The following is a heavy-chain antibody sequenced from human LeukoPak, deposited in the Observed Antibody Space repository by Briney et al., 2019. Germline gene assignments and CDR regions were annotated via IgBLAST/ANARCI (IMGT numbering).Heavy chain of an antibody. J-gene: IGHJ4*02. CDR1: GFTFSSYA. CDR2: ISGSGGST. CDR3: AKGTLRFLEWLPSPLDN. D-gene: IGHD3-3*01. V-gene: IGHV3-23*01. Sequence: GGSLRLSCAASGFTFSSYAMSWVRQAPGKGLEWVSAISGSGGSTYYADSVKGRFTISRDNSKNTLYLQMNSLRAEDTAVYYCAKGTLRFLEWLPSPLDNWGQGTLVTVSS.